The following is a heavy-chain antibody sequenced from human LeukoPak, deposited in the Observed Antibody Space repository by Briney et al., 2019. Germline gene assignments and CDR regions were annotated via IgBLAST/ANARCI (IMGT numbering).Heavy chain of an antibody. J-gene: IGHJ4*02. D-gene: IGHD2-15*01. Sequence: PSETLSLTCTVSGGSISSYYWSWIRQPPGTGLEWIGYIYYSGSTNYNASLTNRVTISVDTSKNQFSLKLSSVTAADTAVYYCAREVGYCSGGSCYSYFDYWGQGTLVTVSS. CDR1: GGSISSYY. CDR3: AREVGYCSGGSCYSYFDY. V-gene: IGHV4-59*01. CDR2: IYYSGST.